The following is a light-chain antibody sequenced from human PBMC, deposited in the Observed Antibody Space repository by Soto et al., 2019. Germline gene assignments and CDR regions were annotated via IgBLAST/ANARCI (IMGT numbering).Light chain of an antibody. CDR3: QQYGSSLFT. J-gene: IGKJ3*01. V-gene: IGKV3-20*01. CDR2: GAS. Sequence: EIVLTQSPGTLSLSPGERATLSCRASKSVSSSYLAWYQQKPGQAPRLLIYGASSRPTGIPDRFSGSGSGTDFTLSISKLEPEDFAVYYCQQYGSSLFTFGPGTKGDIK. CDR1: KSVSSSY.